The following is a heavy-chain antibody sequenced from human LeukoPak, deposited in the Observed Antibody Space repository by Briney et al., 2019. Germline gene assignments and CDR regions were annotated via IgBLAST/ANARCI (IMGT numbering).Heavy chain of an antibody. D-gene: IGHD4-17*01. CDR1: GGSLSSGSYY. CDR3: ARGAYGDYVWFDP. V-gene: IGHV4-61*02. J-gene: IGHJ5*02. Sequence: PSETLSLTRTVPGGSLSSGSYYWSWIRQPAGKGLEWIGRIYTSGSTNYNPYLKSRVTIPVDTSKNQFSLKLSSVTAADTAVYYCARGAYGDYVWFDPWGQGTLVTVSS. CDR2: IYTSGST.